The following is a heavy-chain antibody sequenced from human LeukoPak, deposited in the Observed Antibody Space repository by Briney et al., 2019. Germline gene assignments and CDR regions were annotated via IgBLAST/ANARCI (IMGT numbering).Heavy chain of an antibody. Sequence: ASVKVSCKASGYTFTGYGINWVRQAPGQGLEWMGWISTFIDNTKYAQKFQDRVSMTIDTSTSTAYMDLRSLRSDDTAVYYCARDGGDFWSGPWFDPWGQGTLVTVSS. V-gene: IGHV1-18*01. CDR1: GYTFTGYG. CDR3: ARDGGDFWSGPWFDP. D-gene: IGHD3-3*01. CDR2: ISTFIDNT. J-gene: IGHJ5*02.